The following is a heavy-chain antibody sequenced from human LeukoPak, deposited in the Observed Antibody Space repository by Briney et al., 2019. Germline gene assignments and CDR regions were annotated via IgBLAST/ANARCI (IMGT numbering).Heavy chain of an antibody. CDR3: VTTSVTHTRDP. D-gene: IGHD5/OR15-5a*01. Sequence: GASVKVSCKASGHDFSDFYFNWVRQAPGRGLEWVGWINPHSRATHYAQRFRGRVTMEASITTGYMELNSLTSDDTAVYYCVTTSVTHTRDPWGQGTLVTVSS. CDR1: GHDFSDFY. V-gene: IGHV1-2*02. CDR2: INPHSRAT. J-gene: IGHJ5*02.